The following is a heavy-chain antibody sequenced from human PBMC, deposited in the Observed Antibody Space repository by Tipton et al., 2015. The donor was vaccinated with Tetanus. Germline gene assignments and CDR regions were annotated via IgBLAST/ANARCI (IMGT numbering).Heavy chain of an antibody. Sequence: QLVQSGAEVKKPGASVKVSCKASGYTFTSYYMHWVRQAPGQGLEWMGIINPSGGSTSYAQKFQGRVTMTRDTSTSTVYMELSSLRSEDTAVYYCARDHRLPLNSNPGIYYYYGMDVWGQGTTVTVSS. CDR2: INPSGGST. D-gene: IGHD4-11*01. V-gene: IGHV1-46*01. CDR3: ARDHRLPLNSNPGIYYYYGMDV. CDR1: GYTFTSYY. J-gene: IGHJ6*02.